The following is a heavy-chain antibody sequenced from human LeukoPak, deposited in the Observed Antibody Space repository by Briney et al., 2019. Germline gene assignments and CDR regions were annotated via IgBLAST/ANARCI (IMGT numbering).Heavy chain of an antibody. CDR3: ARDLPDYGDLNP. D-gene: IGHD4-17*01. CDR2: IYHSGST. CDR1: GYSISSGYY. J-gene: IGHJ5*02. V-gene: IGHV4-38-2*02. Sequence: SETLSLTCTVSGYSISSGYYWGWIRQPPGKGLEWIGSIYHSGSTYYNPSLKSRVTISVDTSKNQFSLKLSSVTAADTAVYYCARDLPDYGDLNPWGQGTLVTVSS.